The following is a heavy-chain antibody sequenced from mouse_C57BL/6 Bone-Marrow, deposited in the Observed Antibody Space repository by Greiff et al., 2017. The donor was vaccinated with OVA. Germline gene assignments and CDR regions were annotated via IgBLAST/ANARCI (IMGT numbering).Heavy chain of an antibody. CDR2: ISSGGDYI. CDR3: TRLLDAMDY. Sequence: DVMLVESGEGLVKPGGSLKLSCAASGFTFSSYAMSWVRQTPEKRLELVAYISSGGDYIYYADTVKGRFTISRDNARNTLYLQMSSLKSEDTAMYYCTRLLDAMDYWGQGTSVTVSS. D-gene: IGHD2-1*01. J-gene: IGHJ4*01. V-gene: IGHV5-9-1*02. CDR1: GFTFSSYA.